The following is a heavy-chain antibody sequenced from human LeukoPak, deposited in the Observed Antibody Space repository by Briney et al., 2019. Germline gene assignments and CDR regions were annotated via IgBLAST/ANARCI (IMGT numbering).Heavy chain of an antibody. Sequence: GGSLRLSCAASGFTFGSYAMSWVRQAPGKGLEWVSAISGSGGSTYYADSVKGRFTISRDNSKNTLYLQMNSLRAEDTAVYYCAKAPLLSEMATIKLSWGQGTLVTVSS. D-gene: IGHD5-24*01. CDR2: ISGSGGST. CDR3: AKAPLLSEMATIKLS. J-gene: IGHJ4*02. V-gene: IGHV3-23*01. CDR1: GFTFGSYA.